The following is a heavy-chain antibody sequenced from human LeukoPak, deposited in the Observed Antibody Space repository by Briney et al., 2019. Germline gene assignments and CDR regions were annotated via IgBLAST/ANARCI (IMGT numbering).Heavy chain of an antibody. J-gene: IGHJ2*01. Sequence: GGSLRLSCAASGLTFSSYWMHWVRQAPGKGLVWVSRINSDGSSANYAESVKGRFTISRDNAKNTLYLQLNSLRAEDTAVYYRARVLWFGELLTSWYFDLWGRGTLVTVSS. V-gene: IGHV3-74*01. CDR3: ARVLWFGELLTSWYFDL. CDR1: GLTFSSYW. CDR2: INSDGSSA. D-gene: IGHD3-10*01.